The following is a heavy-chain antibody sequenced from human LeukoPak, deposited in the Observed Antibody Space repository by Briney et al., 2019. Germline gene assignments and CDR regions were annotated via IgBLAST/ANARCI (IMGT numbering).Heavy chain of an antibody. Sequence: GGSLRLSCAASGFTFTNYAMSWVRQALGKGLEWVSGMSGRGVSTYYADSVKGRFTISSDNSKNTLYLQMNSLRAEDTAIYYCAKDCNGGNCYTDYWGQGTLVTVAS. CDR3: AKDCNGGNCYTDY. CDR2: MSGRGVST. J-gene: IGHJ4*02. V-gene: IGHV3-23*01. D-gene: IGHD2-15*01. CDR1: GFTFTNYA.